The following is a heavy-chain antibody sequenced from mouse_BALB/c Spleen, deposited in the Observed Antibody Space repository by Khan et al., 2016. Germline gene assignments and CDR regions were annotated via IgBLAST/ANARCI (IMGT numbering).Heavy chain of an antibody. D-gene: IGHD3-3*01. CDR1: GYKFTDYP. CDR2: ISIDSDNT. V-gene: IGHV1S137*01. Sequence: QVQLQQSGPELVRPGESVKISCKCSGYKFTDYPMHWVKKSQAKTLEWIGVISIDSDNTNYNQTFEGKATMTGDKTSSTAYMDLSRLPSDVSAIYYCARGGLRPYEYWSPRTTLTVSS. J-gene: IGHJ2*01. CDR3: ARGGLRPYEY.